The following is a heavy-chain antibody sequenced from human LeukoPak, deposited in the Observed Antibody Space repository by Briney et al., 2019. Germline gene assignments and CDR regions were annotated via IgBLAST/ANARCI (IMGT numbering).Heavy chain of an antibody. CDR2: IYHSGST. V-gene: IGHV4-30-2*01. Sequence: SSETLSLTCAVSGGSISSGGYSCSWIRQPPGKGLEWIGYIYHSGSTYYNPSLKSRVTISVDRSKNQFSLKLSSVTAADTAVYYCAREDCSSTSCSFDYWGQGSLVTVSS. D-gene: IGHD2-2*01. J-gene: IGHJ4*02. CDR3: AREDCSSTSCSFDY. CDR1: GGSISSGGYS.